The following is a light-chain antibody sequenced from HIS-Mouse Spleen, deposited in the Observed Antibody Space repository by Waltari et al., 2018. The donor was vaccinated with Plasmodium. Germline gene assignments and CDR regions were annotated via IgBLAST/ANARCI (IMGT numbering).Light chain of an antibody. CDR3: QQYNNWPAWT. J-gene: IGKJ1*01. V-gene: IGKV3-15*01. Sequence: EIVMTQSPATLSVSPGERATLSCRASQSVSSNLAWYQQKPGQAPRLLIYGDSTRATGIPARFSCSGSGTEFTLTISSLQSEDFAVYYCQQYNNWPAWTFGQGTKVEIK. CDR2: GDS. CDR1: QSVSSN.